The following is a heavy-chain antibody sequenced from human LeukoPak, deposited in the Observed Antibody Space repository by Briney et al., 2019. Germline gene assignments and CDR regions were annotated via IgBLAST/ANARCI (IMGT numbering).Heavy chain of an antibody. CDR1: GFTFRTYG. Sequence: QPGGSLRLSCAASGFTFRTYGMHWVRQAPGKGLEWVAVIWYDGSYKYYADSVKGRFTISRDNSENTLYLQMNSLRVEDTALYYCARQTNAWPDSWGQGTLVTVSS. V-gene: IGHV3-33*01. CDR3: ARQTNAWPDS. CDR2: IWYDGSYK. J-gene: IGHJ4*02. D-gene: IGHD2-2*01.